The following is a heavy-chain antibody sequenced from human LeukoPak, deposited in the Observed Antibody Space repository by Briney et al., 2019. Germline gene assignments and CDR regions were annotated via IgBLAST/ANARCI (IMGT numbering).Heavy chain of an antibody. D-gene: IGHD5-18*01. CDR1: GGSFSGYY. J-gene: IGHJ4*02. CDR2: INHSGST. V-gene: IGHV4-34*01. Sequence: SETLSLTCAVYGGSFSGYYWSWIRQPPGKGLEWIGEINHSGSTNYNPSLKSRVTISVDTSKNQISLKLSSVTAADTAVYYCATSRGYSSYYFDYRGQGTLVTVSS. CDR3: ATSRGYSSYYFDY.